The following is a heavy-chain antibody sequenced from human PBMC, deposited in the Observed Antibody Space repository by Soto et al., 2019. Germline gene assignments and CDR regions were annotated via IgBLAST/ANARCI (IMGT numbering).Heavy chain of an antibody. J-gene: IGHJ4*02. CDR1: GYTFTSYG. CDR2: ISAHNGNT. D-gene: IGHD1-1*01. Sequence: QVHLVQSGAEVKKPGASVKVSGKASGYTFTSYGITWVRQAPGQGLEWMGWISAHNGNTDYAQKRQGRVIVTRDTSTSTAYMELRSLRSDDTDVYYCARGGYGDYWGQGALVTVSS. V-gene: IGHV1-18*01. CDR3: ARGGYGDY.